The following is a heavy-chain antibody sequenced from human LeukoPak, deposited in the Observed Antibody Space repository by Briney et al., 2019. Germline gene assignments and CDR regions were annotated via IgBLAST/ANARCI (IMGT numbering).Heavy chain of an antibody. Sequence: GGSLRLSCAASGFTFSSYEMNWVRQAPGKGLEWVSYVSGSGSTIYYADSVEGRFTISRDNAKNSLYLQMNSLRADDTAVHYCATFGTAWRNPYWGPGTLVTVSS. CDR3: ATFGTAWRNPY. J-gene: IGHJ4*02. D-gene: IGHD3-16*01. CDR2: VSGSGSTI. CDR1: GFTFSSYE. V-gene: IGHV3-48*03.